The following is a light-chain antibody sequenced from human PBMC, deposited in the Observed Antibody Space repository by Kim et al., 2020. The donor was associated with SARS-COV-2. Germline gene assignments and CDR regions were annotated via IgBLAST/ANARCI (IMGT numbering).Light chain of an antibody. V-gene: IGLV1-40*01. CDR2: ADF. J-gene: IGLJ3*02. CDR3: QSYDFSLRGWV. Sequence: LTISVSGTCTSIGAGYGYHWYHYRPEPAPNLILFADFVRPSGVPVRFSCSKSGTSASLVITGLQAEDEADYYYQSYDFSLRGWVFGGGTKVTVL. CDR1: CTSIGAGYG.